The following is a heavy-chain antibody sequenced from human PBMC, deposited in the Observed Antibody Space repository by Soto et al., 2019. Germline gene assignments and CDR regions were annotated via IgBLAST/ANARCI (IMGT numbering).Heavy chain of an antibody. CDR3: ARSISGYHYYFDY. CDR2: IYYSGIT. CDR1: GGSISTYY. D-gene: IGHD3-22*01. J-gene: IGHJ4*01. V-gene: IGHV4-59*01. Sequence: SETLSLTCTVSGGSISTYYWSWIRQPPGKGLEWIAYIYYSGITNYNPSLKSRLTISVDTSKTQFFLKLSSVTAADTAVYYCARSISGYHYYFDYWGHGTLVTVSS.